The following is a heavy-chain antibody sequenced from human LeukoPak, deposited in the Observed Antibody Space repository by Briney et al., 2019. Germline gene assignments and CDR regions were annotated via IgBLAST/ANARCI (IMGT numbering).Heavy chain of an antibody. D-gene: IGHD3-10*01. CDR3: ARGLGGLD. Sequence: VQPGGSLRLSCAASGFNVDDFAMYWLRQTPGKGLEWVAAISWDDDSTYYVDSVKGRFTISRDNSKNSLYLQMNSLRSDDTALYYCARGLGGLDWGQGTLVTVSS. CDR2: ISWDDDST. J-gene: IGHJ4*02. V-gene: IGHV3-43D*04. CDR1: GFNVDDFA.